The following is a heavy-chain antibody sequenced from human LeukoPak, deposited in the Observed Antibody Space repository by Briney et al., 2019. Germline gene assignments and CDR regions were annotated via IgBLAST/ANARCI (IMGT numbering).Heavy chain of an antibody. CDR1: GFTFSDAW. Sequence: GGSLRLSCVASGFTFSDAWMSWVRQAPGKGLEWVGRIKSKIDGGTIHYGAHVKGRFTTSRDHSSNTLYLQMNSLKTEDTAVYYCTTRRQDGCWGQGTLVTVS. CDR2: IKSKIDGGTI. CDR3: TTRRQDGC. V-gene: IGHV3-15*01. J-gene: IGHJ4*02. D-gene: IGHD6-25*01.